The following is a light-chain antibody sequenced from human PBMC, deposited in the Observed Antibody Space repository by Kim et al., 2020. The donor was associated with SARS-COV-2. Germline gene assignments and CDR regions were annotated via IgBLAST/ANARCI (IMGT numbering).Light chain of an antibody. V-gene: IGLV6-57*03. CDR2: EDN. CDR3: QSYDSSALYV. J-gene: IGLJ1*01. Sequence: LTQPQSVSESPGKTVTISCTRTSGSIAGNYVQWYQQRPGSAPTTVIYEDNQRPSGVPDRFSGSIDSSSNSASLTISGVRTEDEAEYYCQSYDSSALYVFGTGTKVTVL. CDR1: SGSIAGNY.